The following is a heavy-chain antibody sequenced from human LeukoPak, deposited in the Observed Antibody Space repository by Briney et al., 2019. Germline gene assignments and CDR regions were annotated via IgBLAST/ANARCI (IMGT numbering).Heavy chain of an antibody. Sequence: GGSLRLSCAASGFTVSSNYMSWVRQAPANGLEWVSVIYSDGSTYYADSVKGRFTIPRDNSKNTLYLQMNSLRAEDTAVYYCACSRRWPGYFDYWGQGTLVTVSS. V-gene: IGHV3-53*01. D-gene: IGHD2-15*01. CDR1: GFTVSSNY. CDR3: ACSRRWPGYFDY. J-gene: IGHJ4*02. CDR2: IYSDGST.